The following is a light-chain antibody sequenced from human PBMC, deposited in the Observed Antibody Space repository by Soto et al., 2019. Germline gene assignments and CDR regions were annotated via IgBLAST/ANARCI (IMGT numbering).Light chain of an antibody. CDR1: QSISSW. V-gene: IGKV1-5*03. J-gene: IGKJ2*01. Sequence: DIQMTQSPSTLSASVGDRVIITCRASQSISSWLAWYQQKPGKAPNLLIYKASSLESGVPSRFSGSGSGTAFTLTISSLQPDDFATYYCQQYNSSPFTFGQGTKLEIK. CDR3: QQYNSSPFT. CDR2: KAS.